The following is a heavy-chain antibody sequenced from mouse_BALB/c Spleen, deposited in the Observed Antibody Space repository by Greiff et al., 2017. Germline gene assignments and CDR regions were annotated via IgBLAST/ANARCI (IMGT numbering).Heavy chain of an antibody. D-gene: IGHD1-2*01. CDR2: IYPGNVNT. J-gene: IGHJ2*01. CDR1: GYTFTSYY. V-gene: IGHV1S56*01. Sequence: VQLQQSGPELVKPGASVRISCKASGYTFTSYYIHWVKQRPGQGLEWIGWIYPGNVNTKYNEKFKGKATLTADKSSSTAYMQLSSLTSEDSAVYFCARPGYGDYFDYWGQGTTLTVSS. CDR3: ARPGYGDYFDY.